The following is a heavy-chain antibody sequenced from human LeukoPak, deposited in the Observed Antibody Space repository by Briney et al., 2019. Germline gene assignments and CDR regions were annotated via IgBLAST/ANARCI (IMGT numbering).Heavy chain of an antibody. CDR2: IYTSGST. J-gene: IGHJ4*02. CDR1: GGSISSYY. D-gene: IGHD2-2*01. CDR3: AREPRHCSSTSCFYDY. Sequence: ASETLSLTCTVSGGSISSYYWSWIRQPAGKGLEWIGRIYTSGSTNYNPSLKSRVTMSVDTSKNQFSLKLSSVTAADTAVYYCAREPRHCSSTSCFYDYWGQGTLVTASS. V-gene: IGHV4-4*07.